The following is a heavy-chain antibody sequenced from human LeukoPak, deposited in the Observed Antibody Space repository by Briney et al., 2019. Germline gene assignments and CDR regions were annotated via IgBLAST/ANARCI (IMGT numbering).Heavy chain of an antibody. D-gene: IGHD3-10*01. CDR3: GRVGAWVGGNDAFDV. CDR1: GFTFSTYA. V-gene: IGHV3-72*01. J-gene: IGHJ3*01. CDR2: VRKKSNNYST. Sequence: GGSLRLSCAASGFTFSTYAMSWVRQAPGKGLEWVGRVRKKSNNYSTYYAASVRGRYTISRDDSENSLHLQMNSLQTEDTAVYYCGRVGAWVGGNDAFDVWGQGTMVTVSS.